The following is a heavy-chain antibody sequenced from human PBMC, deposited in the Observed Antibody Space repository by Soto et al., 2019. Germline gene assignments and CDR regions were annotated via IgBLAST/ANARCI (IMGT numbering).Heavy chain of an antibody. CDR2: IVPDGRNQ. CDR1: GSPFD. Sequence: QVQLVEFGGGVVQPGRSLRRSCVASGSPFDVHWVRQAPGKGPAWVAHIVPDGRNQYWADSVKGRFTGSRDNAKNTVYLQMNRLATEDTAVYYCARGPTHAAFDLWGQGAMVTVSS. J-gene: IGHJ3*01. CDR3: ARGPTHAAFDL. V-gene: IGHV3-30-3*01.